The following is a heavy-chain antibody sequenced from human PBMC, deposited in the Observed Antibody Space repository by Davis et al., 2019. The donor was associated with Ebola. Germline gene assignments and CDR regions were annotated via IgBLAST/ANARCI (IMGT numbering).Heavy chain of an antibody. J-gene: IGHJ6*03. Sequence: SVKVSCKASGFTFTRSAVQWVRQARGQRLEWIGWVVVGSGNTNYTHQFQDRVTISRDMSTSTAYMELSSLRSEDTAVYFCAAASLYYYCYMDVWGKGTTVTVSS. V-gene: IGHV1-58*01. CDR3: AAASLYYYCYMDV. D-gene: IGHD2-2*01. CDR2: VVVGSGNT. CDR1: GFTFTRSA.